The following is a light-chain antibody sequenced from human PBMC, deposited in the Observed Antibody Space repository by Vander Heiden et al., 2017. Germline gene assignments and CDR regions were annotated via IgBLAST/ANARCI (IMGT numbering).Light chain of an antibody. J-gene: IGLJ3*02. V-gene: IGLV1-40*01. Sequence: SVLTQPPSVSGAPGQRVTNYCTGSSSKLLIYGNSNRPSGVPDRFSGSKSGTSASLAITGLQAEDEADYYCQSYDSSLSGWVFGGGTKLTVL. CDR1: SS. CDR2: GNS. CDR3: QSYDSSLSGWV.